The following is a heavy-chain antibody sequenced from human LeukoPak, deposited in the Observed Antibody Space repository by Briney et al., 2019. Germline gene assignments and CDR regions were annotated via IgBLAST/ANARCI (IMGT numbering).Heavy chain of an antibody. V-gene: IGHV4-39*07. CDR3: ARQPYYYDSSTLGWFDP. J-gene: IGHJ5*02. CDR1: GGSISHSNYY. Sequence: SETLSLTCTVSGGSISHSNYYWGWIRQPPGKGLEWIGSIYYSGSTYYNPSLKSRVTISVDTSKNQFSLKLSSVTAADTAVYYCARQPYYYDSSTLGWFDPWGQGTLVTVSS. D-gene: IGHD3-22*01. CDR2: IYYSGST.